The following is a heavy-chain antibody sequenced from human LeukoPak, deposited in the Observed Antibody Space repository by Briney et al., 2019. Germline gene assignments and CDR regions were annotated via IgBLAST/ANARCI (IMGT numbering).Heavy chain of an antibody. CDR2: ISYDGSNK. Sequence: GRSLRLSCAASGFTFSSYGMHWVRQAPGKGLEWVAVISYDGSNKYYADSVKGRFTISRDSSKNTLYLQMNSLRAEDTAVYYCAKDRWFGEDYYYYGMDVWGKGTTVTVSS. CDR3: AKDRWFGEDYYYYGMDV. D-gene: IGHD3-10*01. V-gene: IGHV3-30*18. J-gene: IGHJ6*04. CDR1: GFTFSSYG.